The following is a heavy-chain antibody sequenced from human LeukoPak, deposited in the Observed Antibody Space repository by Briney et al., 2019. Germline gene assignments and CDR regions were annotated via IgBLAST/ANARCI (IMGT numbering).Heavy chain of an antibody. V-gene: IGHV3-23*01. CDR2: ISGSGSTT. Sequence: PGGSLRLSCAASGFTFSSYAMNWVRRAPGKGLEWVSAISGSGSTTYYADSVKGRFTISRDNSKNTLFLQMNSLTAEDTAIYSCARPRLEYCSGGSCFDAFDIWGQGTMVTVSS. CDR3: ARPRLEYCSGGSCFDAFDI. D-gene: IGHD2-15*01. J-gene: IGHJ3*02. CDR1: GFTFSSYA.